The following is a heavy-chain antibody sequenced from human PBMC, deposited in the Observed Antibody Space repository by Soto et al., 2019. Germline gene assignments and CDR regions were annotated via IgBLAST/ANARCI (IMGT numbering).Heavy chain of an antibody. CDR3: ARAGSPFHSDSTGYWGFDY. CDR2: IYGSGTT. D-gene: IGHD3-9*01. CDR1: GFTFSDHQ. V-gene: IGHV3-53*01. Sequence: EVQLVESGGGLIQPGGSLRLSCAASGFTFSDHQMNWVRQAPGRGLEWVSVIYGSGTTYYGDSVKGRLTISRDNSKNTLYLQMNSLRTEDTALYYCARAGSPFHSDSTGYWGFDYWGQGTLVTVSS. J-gene: IGHJ4*02.